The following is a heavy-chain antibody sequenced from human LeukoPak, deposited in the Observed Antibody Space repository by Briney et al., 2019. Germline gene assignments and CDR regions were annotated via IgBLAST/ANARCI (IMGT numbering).Heavy chain of an antibody. CDR3: AREVPYDTSVYYQPFDF. V-gene: IGHV1-24*01. J-gene: IGHJ4*02. D-gene: IGHD3-22*01. CDR1: GNTLTEFS. CDR2: FDPEDGKT. Sequence: GASVKVSCKLSGNTLTEFSMHWVRQAPGKGLEWMGGFDPEDGKTIYAQKFQGRVTMTEDTSTDTAYMELRSLRSDDTAVYYCAREVPYDTSVYYQPFDFWGQGTLVTVSS.